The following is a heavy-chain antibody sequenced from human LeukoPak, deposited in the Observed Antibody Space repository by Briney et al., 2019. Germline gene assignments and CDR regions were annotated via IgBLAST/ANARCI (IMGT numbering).Heavy chain of an antibody. D-gene: IGHD3-16*02. Sequence: GGSLRLSCAASGFTFSDYYMSWIRQAPGKGLEWVSYISSSGSTIYYADSVKGRFTISRDNAKNSLYLQMNSLRAEDTAVFNCAKDGVILAPGIYWYMDVWGRGTTVTVSS. CDR1: GFTFSDYY. J-gene: IGHJ6*03. CDR2: ISSSGSTI. CDR3: AKDGVILAPGIYWYMDV. V-gene: IGHV3-11*04.